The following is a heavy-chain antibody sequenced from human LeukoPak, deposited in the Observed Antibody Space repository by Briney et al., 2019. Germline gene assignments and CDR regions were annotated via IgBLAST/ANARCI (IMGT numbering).Heavy chain of an antibody. V-gene: IGHV3-23*01. D-gene: IGHD1-26*01. CDR3: AKDSWWELLYNWFDP. J-gene: IGHJ5*02. Sequence: PGGSLRLSCAASGFTFSSYSMNWVRQAPGKGLEWVSAISGSGGSTYYADSVKGRFTISRDNSKNTLYLQMNSLRAEDTAVYYCAKDSWWELLYNWFDPWGQGTLVTVSS. CDR1: GFTFSSYS. CDR2: ISGSGGST.